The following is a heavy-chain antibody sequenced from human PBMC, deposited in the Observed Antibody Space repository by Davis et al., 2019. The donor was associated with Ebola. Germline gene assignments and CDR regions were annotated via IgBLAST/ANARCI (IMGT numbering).Heavy chain of an antibody. V-gene: IGHV3-74*01. J-gene: IGHJ4*02. CDR3: ARDGLGYSSGWYLE. CDR2: INSDGSST. D-gene: IGHD6-19*01. Sequence: GESLKISCAASGFTFSSYWMHWVRQAPGKGLVWVSRINSDGSSTSYADSVKGRFTISRDNAKNTLYLQMNSLRAEDTAVYYCARDGLGYSSGWYLEWGQGTLVTVSS. CDR1: GFTFSSYW.